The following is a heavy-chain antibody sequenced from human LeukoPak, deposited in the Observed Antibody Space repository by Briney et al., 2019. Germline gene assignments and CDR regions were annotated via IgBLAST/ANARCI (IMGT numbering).Heavy chain of an antibody. J-gene: IGHJ3*02. D-gene: IGHD7-27*01. CDR2: INPTSGDT. CDR1: GYTFTGYY. V-gene: IGHV1-2*02. CDR3: ARGDGDGPARRAFDI. Sequence: GASVTVSCTASGYTFTGYYMHWVRQAPGQGLEWVGWINPTSGDTNYLQKFQGRVIMTRDTSISTAYMELSRVRSDDTAVYYCARGDGDGPARRAFDIWGQGTMVTVSS.